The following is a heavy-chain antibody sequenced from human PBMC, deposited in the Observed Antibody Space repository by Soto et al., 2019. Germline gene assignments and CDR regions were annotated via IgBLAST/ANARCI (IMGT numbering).Heavy chain of an antibody. CDR1: VFTFSSYA. CDR2: ISGSGGST. D-gene: IGHD3-3*01. Sequence: GGSLRLSCSASVFTFSSYAMSWVRQAPGKGLEWVSAISGSGGSTYYADSVKGRFTISRDNSKNTLYLQMNSLRAEDTAVYYCAKLRDFWSGYWSAGVFDYWGQGNLVTVSS. J-gene: IGHJ4*02. CDR3: AKLRDFWSGYWSAGVFDY. V-gene: IGHV3-23*01.